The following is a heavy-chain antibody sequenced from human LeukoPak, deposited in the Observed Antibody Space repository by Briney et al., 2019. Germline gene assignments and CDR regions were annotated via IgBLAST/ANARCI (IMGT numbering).Heavy chain of an antibody. J-gene: IGHJ6*02. V-gene: IGHV3-23*01. CDR2: ISGSGGST. Sequence: GGPLRLSCAASGFTFSSYAMSWVRQAPGKGLEWVSAISGSGGSTYYADSVKGRFTISRDNSKNTLYLQMNSLGAEDTAVYYCARDRATGYGMDVWGQGTTVTVSS. CDR3: ARDRATGYGMDV. D-gene: IGHD1-14*01. CDR1: GFTFSSYA.